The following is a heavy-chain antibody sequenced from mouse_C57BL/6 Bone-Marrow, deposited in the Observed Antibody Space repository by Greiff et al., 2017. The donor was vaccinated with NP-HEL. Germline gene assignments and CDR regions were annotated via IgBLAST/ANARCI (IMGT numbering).Heavy chain of an antibody. CDR2: IYPGDGDT. V-gene: IGHV1-82*01. J-gene: IGHJ2*01. D-gene: IGHD1-1*01. Sequence: VQLQQSGPELVKPGASVKISCKASGYAFSSSWMNWVKQRPGKGLEWIGRIYPGDGDTNYNGKFKGKATLTADKSSSTAYMQLSSLTSEDSAVYYCARGYYYYGSTLDYWGQGTTLTVSS. CDR3: ARGYYYYGSTLDY. CDR1: GYAFSSSW.